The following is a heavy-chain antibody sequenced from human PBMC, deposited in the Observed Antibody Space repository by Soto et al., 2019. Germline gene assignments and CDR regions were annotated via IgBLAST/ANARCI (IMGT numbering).Heavy chain of an antibody. CDR3: AKLAGYCSGNSCHGDYAMDV. CDR1: GGSISSKSYS. D-gene: IGHD2-2*01. Sequence: PSETLSLTCSVSGGSISSKSYSWGWIRQPPGKGLEWIGTFYYSENTYYNPSLKSRVTISVDTSKNQFSLKLSSVTAADTAVYYCAKLAGYCSGNSCHGDYAMDVWGQGTTVTGSS. V-gene: IGHV4-39*01. J-gene: IGHJ6*02. CDR2: FYYSENT.